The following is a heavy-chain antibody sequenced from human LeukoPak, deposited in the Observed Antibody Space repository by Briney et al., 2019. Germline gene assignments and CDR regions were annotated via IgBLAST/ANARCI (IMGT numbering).Heavy chain of an antibody. V-gene: IGHV3-48*01. CDR1: GFTFSSYS. D-gene: IGHD2-2*01. J-gene: IGHJ4*02. CDR3: ALEMVVVPAAMREY. CDR2: ISSSSSTI. Sequence: GGSLRLSCAASGFTFSSYSMNWVRQAPGKGLEWVSYISSSSSTIYYADSVKGRFTISRDNAKNSLYLQMNSLRAEDTAVYYCALEMVVVPAAMREYWGQGTLVTVSS.